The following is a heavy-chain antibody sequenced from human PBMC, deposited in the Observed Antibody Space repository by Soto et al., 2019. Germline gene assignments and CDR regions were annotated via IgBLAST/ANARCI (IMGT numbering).Heavy chain of an antibody. J-gene: IGHJ4*02. CDR1: GGSINNYY. V-gene: IGHV4-59*01. CDR3: ARRYGGNFDY. D-gene: IGHD1-26*01. Sequence: QVQLQESGPGLVKPSETLSLTCTVSGGSINNYYWSWIRQPPGKGLEWIGDIYYSGSTNDNPSLKSRVTISVDTSKNQFSLKLSSVTAADTAVYYCARRYGGNFDYWGQGTLVTVSS. CDR2: IYYSGST.